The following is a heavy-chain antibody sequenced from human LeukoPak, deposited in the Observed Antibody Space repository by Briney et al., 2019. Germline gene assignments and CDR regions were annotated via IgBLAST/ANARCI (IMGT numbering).Heavy chain of an antibody. CDR2: IYYSGST. Sequence: SETLSLTCTVSGGSISSYYWSWIRQPPGKGLEWIGYIYYSGSTNYNPSLKSRVTISVDTSKIQFSLKLSSVTAADTAVYYCARGPYYDSSGYPTGNFDYWGQGTLVTVSS. V-gene: IGHV4-59*01. CDR1: GGSISSYY. J-gene: IGHJ4*02. D-gene: IGHD3-22*01. CDR3: ARGPYYDSSGYPTGNFDY.